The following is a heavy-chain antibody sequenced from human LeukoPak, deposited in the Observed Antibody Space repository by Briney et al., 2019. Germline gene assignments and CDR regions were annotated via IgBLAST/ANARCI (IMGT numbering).Heavy chain of an antibody. J-gene: IGHJ4*02. Sequence: SETLSLTCTVSGGSISSSSYYWGWIRQPPGEGLELIGSIYYSGSTYYNPSRKSRVTISVDTSKNQFSLKLSSGTAADTAVYYCARGGRIAAAGRHDYWGQGTLVTVSS. CDR3: ARGGRIAAAGRHDY. CDR1: GGSISSSSYY. D-gene: IGHD6-13*01. CDR2: IYYSGST. V-gene: IGHV4-39*01.